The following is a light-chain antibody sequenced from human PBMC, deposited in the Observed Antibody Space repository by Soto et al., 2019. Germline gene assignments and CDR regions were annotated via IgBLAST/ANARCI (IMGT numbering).Light chain of an antibody. J-gene: IGKJ1*01. Sequence: DIQMTQSPSTLSASVGDRVTITCRASQSISTWLAWYQQKPGKDPKLLIYKASSLESGVPSRFSGSGSGTEFNLTISRLQPDDFATYYCQQYNSYPRTFGQGTKVEIK. CDR2: KAS. CDR1: QSISTW. V-gene: IGKV1-5*03. CDR3: QQYNSYPRT.